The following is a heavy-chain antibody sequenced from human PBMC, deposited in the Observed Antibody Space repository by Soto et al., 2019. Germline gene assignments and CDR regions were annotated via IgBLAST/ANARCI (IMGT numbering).Heavy chain of an antibody. J-gene: IGHJ6*03. Sequence: PGGSLRLSCAASGLTVSSNYMSWVRQAPGKGLEWVSVIYSGGSTYYADSVKGRFTISRDNSKNTLYLQMNSLRAEDTAVYYCAREGVTTYDYYYYMDVWGKGTTVTVSS. D-gene: IGHD4-17*01. V-gene: IGHV3-66*01. CDR3: AREGVTTYDYYYYMDV. CDR1: GLTVSSNY. CDR2: IYSGGST.